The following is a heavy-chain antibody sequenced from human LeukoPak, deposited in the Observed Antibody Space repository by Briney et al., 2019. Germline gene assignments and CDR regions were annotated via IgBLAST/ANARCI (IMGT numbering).Heavy chain of an antibody. CDR3: ARDQESGVQLWLEDY. Sequence: GGSLRLSCAASGFTFSSYSMNWVRQAPGKGLEWVSSISSSSSYIYYADSVKGRFTISRGNAKNSLYLQMNSLRAEDTAVYYCARDQESGVQLWLEDYWGQGTLVTVSS. D-gene: IGHD5-18*01. J-gene: IGHJ4*02. CDR2: ISSSSSYI. CDR1: GFTFSSYS. V-gene: IGHV3-21*01.